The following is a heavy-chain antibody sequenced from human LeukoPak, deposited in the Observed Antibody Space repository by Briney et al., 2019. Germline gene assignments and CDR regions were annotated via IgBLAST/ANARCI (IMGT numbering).Heavy chain of an antibody. Sequence: ASVKVSCKASGYTFTSYYMHWVRQAPGQGLEWMGIINPSGGSTSYAQKFQGRVTMTRDMSTSTVYMELSSLRSEDTAVYYCAKDHCSGGSCYLNWFDPWGQGTLVTVSS. CDR2: INPSGGST. V-gene: IGHV1-46*01. D-gene: IGHD2-15*01. CDR3: AKDHCSGGSCYLNWFDP. CDR1: GYTFTSYY. J-gene: IGHJ5*02.